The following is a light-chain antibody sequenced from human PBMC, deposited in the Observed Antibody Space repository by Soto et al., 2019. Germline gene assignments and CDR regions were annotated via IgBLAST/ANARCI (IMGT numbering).Light chain of an antibody. CDR1: SSDVGSYNR. J-gene: IGLJ2*01. CDR3: SSYTSSSPVV. CDR2: EVS. Sequence: QSALTQPPSVSGSPGQSVTISCTGTSSDVGSYNRVSWSRQLPGTAPKLMIYEVSNRPSGVPDRFSGSKSGNTASPTISGLQAQDEADYYCSSYTSSSPVVFGGGTKLTVL. V-gene: IGLV2-18*02.